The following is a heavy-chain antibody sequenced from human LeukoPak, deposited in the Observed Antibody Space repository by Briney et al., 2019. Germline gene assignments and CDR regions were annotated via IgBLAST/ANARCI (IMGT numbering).Heavy chain of an antibody. J-gene: IGHJ4*02. CDR2: ISGDGGST. V-gene: IGHV3-43*02. CDR1: GFTFDDYA. CDR3: AKDMGYYDSSGSVGFFDY. D-gene: IGHD3-22*01. Sequence: PGGSLRLSCAASGFTFDDYAMHWVRQAPGKGLEWVSLISGDGGSTYYADSVKGRFTISRDNSKNSLYLQMNSLRTEDTALYYRAKDMGYYDSSGSVGFFDYWGQGTLVTVSS.